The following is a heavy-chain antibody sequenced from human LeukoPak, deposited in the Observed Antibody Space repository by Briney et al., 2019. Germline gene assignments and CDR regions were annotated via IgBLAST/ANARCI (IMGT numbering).Heavy chain of an antibody. D-gene: IGHD3-10*01. V-gene: IGHV3-74*01. CDR3: VRDVCFGVDYCIDV. Sequence: GGSLRLSCTASGFTFNNHWMHWVRPGPGKGLVWVSRIKSDGSTTNYADSVKGRFTIYRDNSKNTLYLQMNSLRAEDTAVYYCVRDVCFGVDYCIDVWGKGTTVTVS. J-gene: IGHJ6*03. CDR1: GFTFNNHW. CDR2: IKSDGSTT.